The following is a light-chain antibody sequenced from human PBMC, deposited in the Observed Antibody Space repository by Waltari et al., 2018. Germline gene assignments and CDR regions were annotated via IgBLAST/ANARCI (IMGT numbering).Light chain of an antibody. CDR1: QSVGPF. Sequence: DIKMTQSPSSLSASIGDTVPIPFRASQSVGPFLNWYQQKPGEGPNLLIYKTSHLQVGASSRFSGSGSGTEFTLTIDNLQPEDVATYYCQQSDGIPFTFGPGT. CDR2: KTS. CDR3: QQSDGIPFT. J-gene: IGKJ2*01. V-gene: IGKV1-39*01.